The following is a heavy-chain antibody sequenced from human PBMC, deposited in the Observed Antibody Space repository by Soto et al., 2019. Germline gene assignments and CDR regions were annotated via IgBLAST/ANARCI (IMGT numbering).Heavy chain of an antibody. CDR2: IIPFHGVT. CDR1: GGTFSPYT. Sequence: QVQLVQSGAEVKKPGSSVKVSCKASGGTFSPYTINWVRQAPGQGLEWMGRIIPFHGVTNYAQKFQARVTITADKSTSTAYMELSGLRFEDSAMYYCTRDGEITVSTWSFGGFWGRGTLVTVSS. V-gene: IGHV1-69*08. CDR3: TRDGEITVSTWSFGGF. D-gene: IGHD3-10*01. J-gene: IGHJ4*02.